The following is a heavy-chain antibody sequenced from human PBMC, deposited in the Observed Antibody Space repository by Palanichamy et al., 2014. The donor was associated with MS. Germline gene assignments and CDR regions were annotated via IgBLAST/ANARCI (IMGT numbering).Heavy chain of an antibody. CDR2: IYYSGRS. CDR3: VREEPIVVMVAATQGGYLDL. V-gene: IGHV4-39*07. J-gene: IGHJ2*01. Sequence: QLQLQESGPGLVQPSETLSLTCTASGGSIGGSNYYWGWIRQPPGKGLEWIASIYYSGRSYYNSPFRSRVSISVDTSKNRISLRLNSVTAADTAVYYCVREEPIVVMVAATQGGYLDLWGRGTLVTVSS. D-gene: IGHD2-15*01. CDR1: GGSIGGSNYY.